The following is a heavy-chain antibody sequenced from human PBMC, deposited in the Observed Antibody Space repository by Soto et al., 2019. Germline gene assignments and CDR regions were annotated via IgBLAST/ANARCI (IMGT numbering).Heavy chain of an antibody. Sequence: QVQLVESGGGVVQPGRSLRLSCAASGFTFSSYGMHWVRQAPGTGLEWVTVIWYDGSNKYYADSVKGRFTISRDNSKNTLYLQMNSLRAEDTAVYYCARDRGPFNGNDWPHYYYGMDVWGQGTTVTVSS. D-gene: IGHD3-9*01. V-gene: IGHV3-33*01. CDR2: IWYDGSNK. J-gene: IGHJ6*02. CDR3: ARDRGPFNGNDWPHYYYGMDV. CDR1: GFTFSSYG.